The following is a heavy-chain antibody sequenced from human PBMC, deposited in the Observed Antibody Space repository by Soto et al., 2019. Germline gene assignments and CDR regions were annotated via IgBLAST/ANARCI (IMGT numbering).Heavy chain of an antibody. J-gene: IGHJ3*02. Sequence: QVQLVQSGAEVKKPGASVKVSCKASGYTFTSYAMHWVRQAPGQRLEWMGWINAGNGNTKYSQKFQGRVTITRDTSASTAYMELSSLRSEDTAVYYCARVGIVVVAATDDDAFDIWGQGTMVTVSS. CDR3: ARVGIVVVAATDDDAFDI. V-gene: IGHV1-3*01. CDR1: GYTFTSYA. CDR2: INAGNGNT. D-gene: IGHD2-15*01.